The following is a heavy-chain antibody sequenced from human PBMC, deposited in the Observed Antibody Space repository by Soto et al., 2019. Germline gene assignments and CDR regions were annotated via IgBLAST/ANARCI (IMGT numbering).Heavy chain of an antibody. D-gene: IGHD3-3*01. CDR1: GFSFGSYA. CDR2: ISGSDGKT. Sequence: GGSLRFSCAASGFSFGSYAPSWVRQAPGKGLEWVSTISGSDGKTFYAAAVKGRFSITRDTSQNTLYLQMNSLRADDTAIYYCARWSYLDYWGQGTRVTVSS. J-gene: IGHJ4*02. V-gene: IGHV3-23*01. CDR3: ARWSYLDY.